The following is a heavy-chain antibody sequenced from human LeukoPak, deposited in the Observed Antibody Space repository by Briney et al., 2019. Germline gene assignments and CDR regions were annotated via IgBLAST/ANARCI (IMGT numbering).Heavy chain of an antibody. Sequence: SQTLSLTCTVSGASISSGSYYWSWIRQPAGKGLEWIGRIYTSGSTNYNPSLKSRVTISVDTSKNQFSLRLSSVTAADTAVYYCARETEKQWQYWGQGTTVSVSS. V-gene: IGHV4-61*02. CDR1: GASISSGSYY. CDR2: IYTSGST. D-gene: IGHD6-19*01. CDR3: ARETEKQWQY. J-gene: IGHJ3*01.